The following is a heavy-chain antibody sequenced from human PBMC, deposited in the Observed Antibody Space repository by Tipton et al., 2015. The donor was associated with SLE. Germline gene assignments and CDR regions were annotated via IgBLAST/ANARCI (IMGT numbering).Heavy chain of an antibody. CDR3: ARKNYGDYEDY. Sequence: TLSLTCAVYGGSFSVHYWSWSWTRQPPGKGLEWIGYIFYSGSTNYNPSLKSRVTISVDTSKNQFSLKLSSVTAADTAVYYCARKNYGDYEDYWGQGTLVTVSS. CDR1: GGSFSVHY. D-gene: IGHD4-17*01. V-gene: IGHV4-59*11. CDR2: IFYSGST. J-gene: IGHJ4*02.